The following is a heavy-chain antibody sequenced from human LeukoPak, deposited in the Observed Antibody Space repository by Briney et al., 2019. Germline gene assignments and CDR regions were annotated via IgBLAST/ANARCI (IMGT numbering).Heavy chain of an antibody. V-gene: IGHV4-39*07. CDR1: GVSISSSSYY. J-gene: IGHJ4*02. CDR3: ARDPRGYSYGTMWGYYFDY. CDR2: IYYSGST. D-gene: IGHD5-18*01. Sequence: SETLSFTCTVSGVSISSSSYYWGWIRQPPGKGLEWIGSIYYSGSTYYNPSLKSRVTISVDTSKNQFSLKLSSVTAADTAVYYCARDPRGYSYGTMWGYYFDYWGQGTLVTVSS.